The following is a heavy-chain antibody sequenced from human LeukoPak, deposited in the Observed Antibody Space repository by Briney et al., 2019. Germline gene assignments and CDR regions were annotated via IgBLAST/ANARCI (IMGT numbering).Heavy chain of an antibody. CDR1: GLSFSNYA. J-gene: IGHJ4*02. Sequence: GGSLRLSCEASGLSFSNYAMAWVRQAPGKGLEWVSAISGSGGSTYYADSVKGRFTISRDNSKNTLYLQMNSLRAEDTAVYYWAKGRKTDTAILNFWGQGTLVTVSS. CDR3: AKGRKTDTAILNF. CDR2: ISGSGGST. V-gene: IGHV3-23*01. D-gene: IGHD5-18*01.